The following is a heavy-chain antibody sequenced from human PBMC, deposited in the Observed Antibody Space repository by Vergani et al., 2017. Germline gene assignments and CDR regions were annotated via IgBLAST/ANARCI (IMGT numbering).Heavy chain of an antibody. V-gene: IGHV3-13*01. D-gene: IGHD1-1*01. J-gene: IGHJ6*04. Sequence: VESGGGLVQPGGSLRLSCTVSGFTFSSNDFHWVPQTAGKGLEWVSSIGVDGDRYCSDSVKGRFTISRDNGQSYLYLDMDNLRVEDTAVYFCAKEFCGNGNCYGWNHLEVWGEGTSVTVSS. CDR3: AKEFCGNGNCYGWNHLEV. CDR1: GFTFSSND. CDR2: IGVDGDR.